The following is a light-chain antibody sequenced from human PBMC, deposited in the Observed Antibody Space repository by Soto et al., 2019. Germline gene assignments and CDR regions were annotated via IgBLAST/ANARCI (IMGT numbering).Light chain of an antibody. CDR2: AAS. CDR1: QSIRNF. J-gene: IGKJ1*01. V-gene: IGKV1-39*01. Sequence: DIQMPQSPASLSATVGGRVTITCRASQSIRNFLNWYQQKPGKAPKVLIYAASSLQSGVPSRFSGSGSGTDFTLTISSLQPEDSATYYCQQSYSTPTFGQGTKV. CDR3: QQSYSTPT.